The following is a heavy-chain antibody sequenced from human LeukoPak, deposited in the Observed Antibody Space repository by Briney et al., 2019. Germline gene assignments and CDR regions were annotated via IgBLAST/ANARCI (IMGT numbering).Heavy chain of an antibody. D-gene: IGHD3-9*01. Sequence: GGSLRLSCAASGFTFSSYAMSWVRQAPGKGLEWVSAISGSGGSTYYADSVKGRFTISRDNSKNTLYLQMNSLRAEDTAVYYCAKGSPSGYDIFGAVSYYGMDVWGQGTTVTVSS. CDR3: AKGSPSGYDIFGAVSYYGMDV. J-gene: IGHJ6*02. CDR1: GFTFSSYA. CDR2: ISGSGGST. V-gene: IGHV3-23*01.